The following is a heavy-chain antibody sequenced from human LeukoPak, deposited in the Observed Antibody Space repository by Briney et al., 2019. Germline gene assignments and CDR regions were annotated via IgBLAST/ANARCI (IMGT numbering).Heavy chain of an antibody. D-gene: IGHD3-3*01. Sequence: PSETLSLTCQVLGGSIASYYWGWIRQPPGKGLEWIGGIYHSGSTYYNPSPKSRVTISLDTSKNLFSLKLSSVTAADTAVYYCARESITAFGVVNKNYYYYMDVWGKGTTVTVSS. CDR1: GGSIASYY. V-gene: IGHV4-38-2*02. J-gene: IGHJ6*03. CDR3: ARESITAFGVVNKNYYYYMDV. CDR2: IYHSGST.